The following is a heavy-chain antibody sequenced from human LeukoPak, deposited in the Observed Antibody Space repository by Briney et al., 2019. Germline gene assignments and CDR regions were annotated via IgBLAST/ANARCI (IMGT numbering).Heavy chain of an antibody. CDR3: ARAYSNYYYYYHMDV. D-gene: IGHD4-11*01. Sequence: SETLSLTCAVYGGSFSGYYWSWIRQPPGKGLEWIGEINHSGSTNYNPSLKSRVTISVDTSKNQFSLKLSSVTAADTAVYYCARAYSNYYYYYHMDVRGKGTTVTVSS. V-gene: IGHV4-34*01. CDR2: INHSGST. J-gene: IGHJ6*03. CDR1: GGSFSGYY.